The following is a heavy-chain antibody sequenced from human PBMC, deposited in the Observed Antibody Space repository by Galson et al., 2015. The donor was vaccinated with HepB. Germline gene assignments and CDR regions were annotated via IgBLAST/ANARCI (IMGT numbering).Heavy chain of an antibody. Sequence: SLRLSCAASGFTFSGSAIHWVRQTSGKGPEWVGRIRSKASDYATAYSASVKGRFTIFRDDSKNTAYLHMKSLKTEDTAVYYCIRMADLSGYSSSWGQGTLVTVSS. CDR1: GFTFSGSA. J-gene: IGHJ4*02. D-gene: IGHD6-13*01. CDR3: IRMADLSGYSSS. V-gene: IGHV3-73*01. CDR2: IRSKASDYAT.